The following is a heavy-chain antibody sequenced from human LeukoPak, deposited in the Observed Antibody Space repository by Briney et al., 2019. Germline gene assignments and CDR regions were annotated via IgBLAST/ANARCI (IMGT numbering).Heavy chain of an antibody. V-gene: IGHV3-21*01. D-gene: IGHD4-17*01. CDR3: ARDESYGDYPSPYYGMDV. CDR2: ISSSSSYI. J-gene: IGHJ6*02. Sequence: GGSLRLSCAASGFTFSSYSMNWVRQAPGKGLEWVSSISSSSSYIYYADSVKGRFTIYRDNAKNSLYLQMNSLRAEDTAVYYCARDESYGDYPSPYYGMDVWGQGTTVTVSS. CDR1: GFTFSSYS.